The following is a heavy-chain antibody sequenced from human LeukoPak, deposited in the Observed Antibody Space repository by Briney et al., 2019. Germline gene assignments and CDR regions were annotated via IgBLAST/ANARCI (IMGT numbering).Heavy chain of an antibody. CDR1: EYTVTEVS. J-gene: IGHJ4*02. Sequence: ASVKVSCKVSEYTVTEVSIHWVRQAPGKGLEWMGGFDPEAGEIIYGQKFEGRVTMTEDTSTDTAYMELRGLRSDDTAVYYCATHKTLDFWGQGTLVTVSS. V-gene: IGHV1-24*01. D-gene: IGHD3-16*01. CDR3: ATHKTLDF. CDR2: FDPEAGEI.